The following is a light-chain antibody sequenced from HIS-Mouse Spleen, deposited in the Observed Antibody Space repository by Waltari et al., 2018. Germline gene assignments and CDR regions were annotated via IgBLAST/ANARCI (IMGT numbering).Light chain of an antibody. V-gene: IGLV6-57*02. CDR2: EDN. CDR1: SGSVGSHY. CDR3: QSYDSSNWV. J-gene: IGLJ3*02. Sequence: NFMLTQPHSVSESPATTVTISFTVSSGSVGSHYFIRYQQRPGTAPPTVIYEDNQRPSGVPDRFSGSIDSSSNSASLTISGLKTEDEADYYCQSYDSSNWVFGGGTKLTVL.